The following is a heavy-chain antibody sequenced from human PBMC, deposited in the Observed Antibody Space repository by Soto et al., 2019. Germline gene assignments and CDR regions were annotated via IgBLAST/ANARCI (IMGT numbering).Heavy chain of an antibody. D-gene: IGHD1-1*01. CDR3: ARDGTRWAAVER. CDR2: LWRDGSKV. CDR1: GLRFRDYH. V-gene: IGHV3-33*01. Sequence: RGPLSLFIAVSGLRFRDYHLHWVRQAPGKRLERVAVLWRDGSKVYYADSVKGRFTISRDNYKNTLYLEMNSLRVEDTAVYYCARDGTRWAAVERWGKGKMVSVSP. J-gene: IGHJ4*02.